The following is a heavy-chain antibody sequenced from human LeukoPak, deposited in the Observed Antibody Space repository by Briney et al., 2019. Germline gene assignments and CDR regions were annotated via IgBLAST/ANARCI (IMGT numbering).Heavy chain of an antibody. CDR3: ARDHSVVSGYYYGMDV. Sequence: PGGSLRLSCAASGFTFSSYAMHWVRQAPGKGLEWVAVISYDGSNKYYADSVKGRFTISRDNSKNTLYLQMNSLRAEDTAVYYCARDHSVVSGYYYGMDVWGQGTTVTVSS. CDR2: ISYDGSNK. CDR1: GFTFSSYA. J-gene: IGHJ6*02. V-gene: IGHV3-30-3*01. D-gene: IGHD2-21*01.